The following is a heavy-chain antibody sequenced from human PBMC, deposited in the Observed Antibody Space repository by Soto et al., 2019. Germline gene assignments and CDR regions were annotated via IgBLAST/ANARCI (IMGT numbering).Heavy chain of an antibody. CDR1: GGSISSGGYS. J-gene: IGHJ4*02. V-gene: IGHV4-30-2*01. CDR2: IYHSGST. D-gene: IGHD3-10*01. Sequence: PSETLSLTCAVSGGSISSGGYSWSWIRQPPGKGLEWIGYIYHSGSTYYNPSLKSRVTISVDRSKNQFSLKLSSVTAADTAVYYCARAKGWFGVPFDYWGQGTLVTVSS. CDR3: ARAKGWFGVPFDY.